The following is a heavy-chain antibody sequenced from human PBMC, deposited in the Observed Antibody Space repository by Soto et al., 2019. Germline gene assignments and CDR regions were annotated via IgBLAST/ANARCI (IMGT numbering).Heavy chain of an antibody. J-gene: IGHJ4*02. CDR1: GYTFTNYA. D-gene: IGHD5-12*01. V-gene: IGHV1-3*05. Sequence: QVQLVQSGAEEKKPGASVKVSCKASGYTFTNYAMHWVRQAPGQRLEWMGWINAGNGNTKYSQKCQGRVTITRDTSATTAYMGLSSLGSEDTAVYYCARVSGYYLPDYWGQGTLVTVSS. CDR3: ARVSGYYLPDY. CDR2: INAGNGNT.